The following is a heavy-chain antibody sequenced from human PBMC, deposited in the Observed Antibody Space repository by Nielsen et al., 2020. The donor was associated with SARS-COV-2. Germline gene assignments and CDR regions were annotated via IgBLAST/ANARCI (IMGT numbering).Heavy chain of an antibody. J-gene: IGHJ6*02. CDR3: ARGEAYSGSYRPWDTDYGMDV. D-gene: IGHD1-26*01. V-gene: IGHV1-46*01. CDR2: INPSISST. CDR1: GYAFTSYY. Sequence: ASVKVSCKASGYAFTSYYIHWVRQAPGQALEWMGTINPSISSTEYAQKFQGRVTMSRDTSTSTVYMELSSLRSEDTAVYYCARGEAYSGSYRPWDTDYGMDVWGQGTTVTVSS.